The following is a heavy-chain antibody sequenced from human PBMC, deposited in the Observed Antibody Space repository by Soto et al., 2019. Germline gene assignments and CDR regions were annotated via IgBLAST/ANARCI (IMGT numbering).Heavy chain of an antibody. V-gene: IGHV1-18*01. Sequence: ASVKVSCKAPGYTFTSYGISWVRQAPGQGLEWMGWISAYNGNTNYAQKLQGRVTMTTDTSTSTAYMELRSLRSDDTAVYYCARDVRHSSGWSEDYWGQGTLVTVSS. J-gene: IGHJ4*02. CDR3: ARDVRHSSGWSEDY. CDR2: ISAYNGNT. CDR1: GYTFTSYG. D-gene: IGHD6-19*01.